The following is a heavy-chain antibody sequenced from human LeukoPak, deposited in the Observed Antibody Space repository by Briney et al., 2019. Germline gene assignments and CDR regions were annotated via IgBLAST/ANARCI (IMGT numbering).Heavy chain of an antibody. CDR3: ARGGSFFDY. Sequence: PGGSLRLSCAASGFTFSSCDMNWVRQAPGKGLEWVSSISSSSSYIYYADSVKGRFTISRDNAKNSLYLQMNSLRAEDTAVYYCARGGSFFDYWGQGTLVTVSS. CDR1: GFTFSSCD. J-gene: IGHJ4*02. CDR2: ISSSSSYI. V-gene: IGHV3-21*01.